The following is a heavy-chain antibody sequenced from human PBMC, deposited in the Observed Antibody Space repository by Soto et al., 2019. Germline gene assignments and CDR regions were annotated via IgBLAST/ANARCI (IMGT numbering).Heavy chain of an antibody. CDR2: ISYSGNT. Sequence: SETLSLTSTVSGGSISNFYWSWIRQPPGKGLEWIGYISYSGNTNYNPSLKSRVSISVDTSKNQLSLNLTSVTAADTAVYYCERSPRVIYPSYFDDWCHGPPVTVSS. CDR1: GGSISNFY. CDR3: ERSPRVIYPSYFDD. V-gene: IGHV4-59*01. D-gene: IGHD2-21*01. J-gene: IGHJ4*01.